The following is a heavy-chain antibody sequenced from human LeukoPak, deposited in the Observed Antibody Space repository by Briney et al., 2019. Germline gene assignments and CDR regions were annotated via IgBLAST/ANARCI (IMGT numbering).Heavy chain of an antibody. CDR1: GFTFSSYA. J-gene: IGHJ6*02. CDR3: AKGLGTTVTYYYYGMDV. D-gene: IGHD4-17*01. CDR2: ISGSGGST. Sequence: PGGSLRLSCAASGFTFSSYAMSWVRQAPGKGLKWVSAISGSGGSTYYADSVKGRFTISRDNSKNTLYLQMNSLRAEDTAVCYCAKGLGTTVTYYYYGMDVWGQGTTVTVSS. V-gene: IGHV3-23*01.